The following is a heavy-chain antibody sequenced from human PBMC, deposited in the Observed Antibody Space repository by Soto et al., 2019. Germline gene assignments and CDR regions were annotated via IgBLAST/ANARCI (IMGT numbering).Heavy chain of an antibody. J-gene: IGHJ6*03. D-gene: IGHD4-17*01. CDR3: ARRNYGDYYYYYTDV. Sequence: SETLSLTCAVYGGSFSGYYWSWIRQPPGKGLEWIGEINHSGSTNYNPSLKSRVTISVDTSKNQFSLKLSSVTAADTAVYYCARRNYGDYYYYYTDVWGKGTTVTVSS. CDR2: INHSGST. CDR1: GGSFSGYY. V-gene: IGHV4-34*01.